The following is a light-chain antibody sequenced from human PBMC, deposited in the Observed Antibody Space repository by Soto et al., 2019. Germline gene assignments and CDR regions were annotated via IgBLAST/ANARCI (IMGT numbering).Light chain of an antibody. V-gene: IGKV1-5*03. CDR2: KAS. CDR3: QHYNSYSEA. J-gene: IGKJ1*01. CDR1: QTISSW. Sequence: DIQMTQSPSTLSGSVGDRVTITCRASQTISSWLAWYQQKPGKAPKLLIYKASTLKSGVPSRFSGSGSGTEFTLTISSLQPDAFATSYCQHYNSYSEAFGQGTQVELK.